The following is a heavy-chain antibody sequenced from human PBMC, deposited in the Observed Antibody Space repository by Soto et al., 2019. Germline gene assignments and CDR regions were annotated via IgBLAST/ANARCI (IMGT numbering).Heavy chain of an antibody. V-gene: IGHV4-30-2*01. D-gene: IGHD5-12*01. J-gene: IGHJ4*02. CDR1: GGSISSGGYS. CDR2: IYHSGST. Sequence: QLQLQESGSGLVKPSQTLSLTCAVSGGSISSGGYSWSWIRQPPGKVLEWIGYIYHSGSTYYNPSLKSRVTISVDRSKNQFSLKLSSVTAADTAVYYCARSRVDIVATIPPDYWGQGTLVTVSS. CDR3: ARSRVDIVATIPPDY.